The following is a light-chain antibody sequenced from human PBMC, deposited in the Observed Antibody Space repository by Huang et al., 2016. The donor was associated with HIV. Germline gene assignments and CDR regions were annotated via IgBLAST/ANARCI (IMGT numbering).Light chain of an antibody. CDR1: QSVLYNSNNKNY. V-gene: IGKV4-1*01. Sequence: DIVMTQSPDSLAVSLGERATINCKSSQSVLYNSNNKNYLTWYQHKPGQPPKLLIYRASTRESGVPDRFSGSGSGTDFTLTISSLQAEDVAVYYCQQYYSTPYTFGQGTKLEIK. CDR2: RAS. CDR3: QQYYSTPYT. J-gene: IGKJ2*01.